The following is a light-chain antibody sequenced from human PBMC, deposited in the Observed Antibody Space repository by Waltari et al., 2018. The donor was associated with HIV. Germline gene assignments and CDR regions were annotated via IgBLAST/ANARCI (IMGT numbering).Light chain of an antibody. CDR1: NSNIGSNF. CDR3: ASWDDGLRGHV. Sequence: QSALTRPPSASDLPGQSLNISCSGNNSNIGSNFVFWYQQLPGAAPRLLVYRNDQRPSGVDDRFSGSRSGTSASLVIRALRAEDEADYYCASWDDGLRGHVFGTGTTVSVL. CDR2: RND. V-gene: IGLV1-47*01. J-gene: IGLJ1*01.